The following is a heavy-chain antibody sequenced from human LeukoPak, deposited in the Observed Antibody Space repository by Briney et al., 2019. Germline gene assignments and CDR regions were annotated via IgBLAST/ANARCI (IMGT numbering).Heavy chain of an antibody. Sequence: GGALGLSFETPGFSFISPWIYWGRPAPGKGGVCVSRINNDGSGTTYADSVKGRFTISRDNAKNTVYLQMNSLRVEDTAVYYCARGGSYHAFDIWGQGTTVTVSS. J-gene: IGHJ3*02. CDR2: INNDGSGT. V-gene: IGHV3-74*01. CDR1: GFSFISPW. D-gene: IGHD1-26*01. CDR3: ARGGSYHAFDI.